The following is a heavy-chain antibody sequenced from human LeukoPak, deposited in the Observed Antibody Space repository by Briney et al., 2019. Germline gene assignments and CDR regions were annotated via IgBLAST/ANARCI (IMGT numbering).Heavy chain of an antibody. CDR2: ISSSSSYI. CDR3: ARDSQDAFDI. J-gene: IGHJ3*02. V-gene: IGHV3-21*01. CDR1: GFTFSSYE. Sequence: GGSLRLSCAASGFTFSSYEMNWVRQAPGKGLEWVSSISSSSSYIYYADSVKGRFTISRDNAKNSLYLQMNSLRAEDTAVYYCARDSQDAFDIWGQGTMVTVSS.